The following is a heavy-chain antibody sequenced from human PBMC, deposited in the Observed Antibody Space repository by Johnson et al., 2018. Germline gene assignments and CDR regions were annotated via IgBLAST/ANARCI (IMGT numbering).Heavy chain of an antibody. J-gene: IGHJ4*02. CDR1: GFPFRNFG. D-gene: IGHD2-15*01. CDR2: IWYKGI. V-gene: IGHV3-33*06. CDR3: AKGRGFPAY. Sequence: QVQLVESGGGVVQPGRSXRLSCAASGFPFRNFGMHWVRQAPGKGLEWVALIWYKGIHYADFVKGRFTISRDNPENTLYLQMNSPRIEDTGVYYCAKGRGFPAYWGQGTLVTVSS.